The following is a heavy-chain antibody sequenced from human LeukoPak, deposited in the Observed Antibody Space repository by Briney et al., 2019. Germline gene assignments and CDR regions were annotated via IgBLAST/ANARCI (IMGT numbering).Heavy chain of an antibody. CDR2: IYYSGST. V-gene: IGHV4-39*01. D-gene: IGHD3-22*01. J-gene: IGHJ5*02. CDR3: AYYYDSSGSSS. Sequence: SETLSLTCTVSGGSISSSSYYWGWIRQPPGKGLEWIGSIYYSGSTYYNPSLKSRVTISVDTSKNQFSLKLSSVTAADTAVYYRAYYYDSSGSSSWGQGTLVTVSS. CDR1: GGSISSSSYY.